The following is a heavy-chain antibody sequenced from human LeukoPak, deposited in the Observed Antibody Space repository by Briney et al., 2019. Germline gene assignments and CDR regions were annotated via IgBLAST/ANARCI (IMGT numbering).Heavy chain of an antibody. CDR1: GGSMTDYY. V-gene: IGHV4-59*01. CDR2: IYYSGST. CDR3: AREDYVNWFDP. D-gene: IGHD4-17*01. J-gene: IGHJ5*02. Sequence: SETLSLTCTVSGGSMTDYYWSWIRQPPGKGLEWIGYIYYSGSTNYNPSLKSRVTISVDTSKNQFSLKLSSVTAADTAVYYCAREDYVNWFDPWGQGTLVTVSS.